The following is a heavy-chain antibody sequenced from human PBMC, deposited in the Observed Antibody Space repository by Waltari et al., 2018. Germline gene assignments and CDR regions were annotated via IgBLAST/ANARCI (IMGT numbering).Heavy chain of an antibody. Sequence: EVQLVESGGGLVQPVGSLRLSCAASGFTFSTYPMNWVRQAPGKGLEWVSYITTSSSTIYYADSVKGRFIISRDNAKNSLYLQMNSLRAEDTAVYYCVFGQLATNWYFDLWGRGTLVTVSS. V-gene: IGHV3-48*04. CDR1: GFTFSTYP. CDR3: VFGQLATNWYFDL. CDR2: ITTSSSTI. J-gene: IGHJ2*01. D-gene: IGHD6-13*01.